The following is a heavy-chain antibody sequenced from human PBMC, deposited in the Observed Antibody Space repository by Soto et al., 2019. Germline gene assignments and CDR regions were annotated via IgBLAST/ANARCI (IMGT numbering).Heavy chain of an antibody. CDR2: IKSKTDGGTT. CDR1: GFTFSNAW. CDR3: TTDWVDTAMVDNYYYYGMDV. D-gene: IGHD5-18*01. Sequence: GGSPRLSCAASGFTFSNAWMNWVRQAPGKGLEWVGRIKSKTDGGTTDYAAPVKGRFTISRDDSKNTLYLQMNSLKTEDTAVYYCTTDWVDTAMVDNYYYYGMDVWGQGTTVTVSS. V-gene: IGHV3-15*07. J-gene: IGHJ6*02.